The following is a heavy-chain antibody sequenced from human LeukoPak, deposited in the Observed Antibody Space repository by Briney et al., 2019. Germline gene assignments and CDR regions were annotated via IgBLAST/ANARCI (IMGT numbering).Heavy chain of an antibody. CDR1: GGSISSGGYY. CDR3: ARYGAPFDS. CDR2: IFYSGTT. D-gene: IGHD4-17*01. V-gene: IGHV4-31*03. J-gene: IGHJ4*02. Sequence: SSETLSLTCTVSGGSISSGGYYWSWIRQHPGKGLEFIGYIFYSGTTYYNPSLKSRVSISLDTSLNQFSLKVISVTAADTAVYYCARYGAPFDSWGQGTLVTVSS.